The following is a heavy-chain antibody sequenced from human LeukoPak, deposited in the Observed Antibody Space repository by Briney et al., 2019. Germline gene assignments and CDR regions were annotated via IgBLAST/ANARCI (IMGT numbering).Heavy chain of an antibody. CDR2: INHSGST. V-gene: IGHV4-39*07. CDR3: ARGGVRYFDWLIDY. J-gene: IGHJ4*02. Sequence: PSETLSLTCAVSGGSISSSSYYWGWIRQPPGKGLEWIGEINHSGSTNYNPSLKSRVTISVDTSKNQFSLKLSSVTAADTAVYYCARGGVRYFDWLIDYWGQGTLVTVSS. CDR1: GGSISSSSYY. D-gene: IGHD3-9*01.